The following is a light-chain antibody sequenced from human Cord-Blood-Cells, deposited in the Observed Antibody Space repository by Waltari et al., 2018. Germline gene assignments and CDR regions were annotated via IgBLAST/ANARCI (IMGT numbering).Light chain of an antibody. CDR1: SSNIGSNY. Sequence: QSVLTQPPSASGTPGQRVTISCSGSSSNIGSNYVYWYQPLPGTAPKLLIYRNNQRPSGVPGRFSGAKSGTSASLAIGGLRSEDEADYYCAAWDDSLSGWVFGGGTKLTVL. CDR3: AAWDDSLSGWV. J-gene: IGLJ3*02. V-gene: IGLV1-47*01. CDR2: RNN.